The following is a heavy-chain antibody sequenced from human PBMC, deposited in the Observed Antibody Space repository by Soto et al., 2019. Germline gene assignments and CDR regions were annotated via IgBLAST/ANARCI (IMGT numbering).Heavy chain of an antibody. CDR2: TYYRSKWYN. V-gene: IGHV6-1*01. J-gene: IGHJ4*02. Sequence: TLSLTCAISGDSVSSNSAAWTWIRQSPSRGLEWLGRTYYRSKWYNNYAVSVKSRITINPDTSKNQFSLQLNSVTPGDAAVYYCARDRLGDGYNDYWGQGTLVTVSS. CDR1: GDSVSSNSAA. D-gene: IGHD5-12*01. CDR3: ARDRLGDGYNDY.